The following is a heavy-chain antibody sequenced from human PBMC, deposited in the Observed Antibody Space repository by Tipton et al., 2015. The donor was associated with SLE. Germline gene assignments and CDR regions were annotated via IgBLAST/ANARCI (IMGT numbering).Heavy chain of an antibody. CDR1: GFTFSSYE. CDR2: ISSSGSTI. D-gene: IGHD1-26*01. J-gene: IGHJ3*02. V-gene: IGHV3-48*03. CDR3: ARDKGVGAPVDAFDI. Sequence: GSLRLSCAASGFTFSSYEMNWVRQAPGKGLEWVSYISSSGSTIYYADSVKGRFTISRDNAKNSLYLQMNSLRAEDTAVYYCARDKGVGAPVDAFDIWGQGTMVTISS.